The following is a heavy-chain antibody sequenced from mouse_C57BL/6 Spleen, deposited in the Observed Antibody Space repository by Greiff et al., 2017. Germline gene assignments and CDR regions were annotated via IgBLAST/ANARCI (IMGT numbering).Heavy chain of an antibody. D-gene: IGHD2-4*01. Sequence: QVQLQQPDAELVKPGASVKISCKVSGYTFTDHTIHWMKQRPEQGLEWIGYLYPRAGSNKYNEKFKGKATLTADKSSITAYIQLNSLTSEDSSVYFCARHYDYDDFAMDDWGQGTSVTVSS. V-gene: IGHV1-78*01. CDR1: GYTFTDHT. J-gene: IGHJ4*01. CDR3: ARHYDYDDFAMDD. CDR2: LYPRAGSN.